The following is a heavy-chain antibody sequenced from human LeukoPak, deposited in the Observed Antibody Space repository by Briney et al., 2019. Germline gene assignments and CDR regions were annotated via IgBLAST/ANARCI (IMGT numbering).Heavy chain of an antibody. Sequence: PGGSLRLSCAASGFTFSTYWLTWVRQSPGKGLEWVANIKPDGSEKHYVDSVKGRFTISRDNAKNALYLEMNSLRAEDTAEYFCARERMYSGSGSTYPYYDYWGQGTLVTVSS. CDR1: GFTFSTYW. J-gene: IGHJ4*02. V-gene: IGHV3-7*01. D-gene: IGHD3-10*01. CDR2: IKPDGSEK. CDR3: ARERMYSGSGSTYPYYDY.